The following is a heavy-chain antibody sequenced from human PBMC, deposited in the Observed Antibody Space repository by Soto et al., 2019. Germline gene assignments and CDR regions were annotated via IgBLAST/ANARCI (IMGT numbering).Heavy chain of an antibody. CDR2: IIPIFGTA. CDR3: ARVSSGYYYVNTLEY. CDR1: GGTFSSYA. D-gene: IGHD3-22*01. Sequence: QVQLVQSGAEVKKPGSSVKVSCKASGGTFSSYAISWVRQAPGQGLEWSGGIIPIFGTANYAQKFQGRVTITADESTSTAYMELSSLRSEDTAVYYCARVSSGYYYVNTLEYWGQGTLVTVSS. J-gene: IGHJ4*02. V-gene: IGHV1-69*01.